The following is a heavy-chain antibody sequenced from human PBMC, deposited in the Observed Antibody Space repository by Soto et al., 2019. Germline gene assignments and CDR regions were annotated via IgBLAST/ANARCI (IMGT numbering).Heavy chain of an antibody. CDR1: GFTFSSYA. CDR2: ISSNGGTT. D-gene: IGHD6-19*01. V-gene: IGHV3-64D*06. Sequence: VGSLRLSCSASGFTFSSYAMHWVRQAPGKGLEYASGISSNGGTTYYVDSVKGRFTISRDNSKNTLYLQMSSLRAEDTAVYYCVKDPGAVTGDEYFQHWGLGTLVTVSS. CDR3: VKDPGAVTGDEYFQH. J-gene: IGHJ1*01.